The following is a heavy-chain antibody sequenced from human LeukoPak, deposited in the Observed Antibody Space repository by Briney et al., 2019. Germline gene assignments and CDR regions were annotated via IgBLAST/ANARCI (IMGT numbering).Heavy chain of an antibody. J-gene: IGHJ4*02. CDR1: GGSISSSSYY. Sequence: PSETLSLTCTVSGGSISSSSYYWGRIRQPPGKGLEWIGSIYYSGSTYYNPSLKSRVTISVDTSKNQFSLKLSSVTAADTAVYYCARGLRALVRGAIYYFDYWGQGTLVTVSS. CDR3: ARGLRALVRGAIYYFDY. CDR2: IYYSGST. V-gene: IGHV4-39*07. D-gene: IGHD3-10*01.